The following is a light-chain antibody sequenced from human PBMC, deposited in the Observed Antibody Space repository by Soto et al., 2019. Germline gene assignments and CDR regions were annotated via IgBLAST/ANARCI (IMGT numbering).Light chain of an antibody. CDR1: QRVNMN. CDR3: QQYNNWPT. V-gene: IGKV3-15*01. Sequence: ETVLTQSPVTLSVSPGETATLFCWARQRVNMNLAWYQEKPGQAPRLLIYAASTRATGIPARFSGSGSGTEFTLTISSLQSEDSAIYYCQQYNNWPTFGQGTKV. J-gene: IGKJ1*01. CDR2: AAS.